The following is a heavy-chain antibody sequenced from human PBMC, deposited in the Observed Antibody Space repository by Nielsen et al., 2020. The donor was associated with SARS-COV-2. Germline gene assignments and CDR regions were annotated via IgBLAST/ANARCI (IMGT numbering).Heavy chain of an antibody. CDR2: MFYIGTA. J-gene: IGHJ4*02. CDR1: GVSVSSGSYF. V-gene: IGHV4-61*01. Sequence: SETLSLTCTVSGVSVSSGSYFWSWIRQPPGKRLEWIGYMFYIGTANYNPSLQSRVNISADTSKNQFSLRLSSVTAADTATYYCARGGYNIYDFDLWGQGTLVTVSS. D-gene: IGHD5-24*01. CDR3: ARGGYNIYDFDL.